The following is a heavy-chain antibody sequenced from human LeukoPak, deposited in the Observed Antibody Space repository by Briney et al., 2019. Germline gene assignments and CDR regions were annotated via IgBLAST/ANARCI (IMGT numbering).Heavy chain of an antibody. CDR1: GGSISSGGYS. Sequence: SETLSLTCAVSGGSISSGGYSWSWIRQPPGKGPEWIGYIYHSGSTYYNPSLKSRVTISVDRSKNQFSLKLSSVTAADTAVYYCARSAAGRDLVFDYWGQGTLVTVSS. V-gene: IGHV4-30-2*01. CDR2: IYHSGST. J-gene: IGHJ4*02. D-gene: IGHD6-13*01. CDR3: ARSAAGRDLVFDY.